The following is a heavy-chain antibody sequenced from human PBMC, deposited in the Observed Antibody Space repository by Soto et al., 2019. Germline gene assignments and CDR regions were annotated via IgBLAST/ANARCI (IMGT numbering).Heavy chain of an antibody. Sequence: EVQVLESGGGLVQPGGSLRLSCAASGFTFSNYAMSWVRXXXXXXXXXXSTIHGGGDYTHYTDSVKGRFTISRDNSXXXXXLQXXXXXXXXTXXYXXAKNRGSGSYTNWNFDVWGRGTLVTVSS. V-gene: IGHV3-23*01. CDR2: IHGGGDYT. CDR3: AKNRGSGSYTNWNFDV. CDR1: GFTFSNYA. J-gene: IGHJ2*01. D-gene: IGHD1-26*01.